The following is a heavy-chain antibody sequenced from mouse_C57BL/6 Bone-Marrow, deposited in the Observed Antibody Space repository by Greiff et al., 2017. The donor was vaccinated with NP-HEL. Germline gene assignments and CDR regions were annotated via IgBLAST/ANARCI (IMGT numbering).Heavy chain of an antibody. Sequence: VQLQQPGAELVKPGASVKLSCKAPGYTFTSYWMHWVKQRPGQGLEWIGMIHPNSGSTNYNEKFKSKATLTVDKSSSTAYMQLSSLTSEDSAVYYCAREGIVATDYAMDYWGQGTSVTVSS. CDR3: AREGIVATDYAMDY. D-gene: IGHD1-1*01. CDR1: GYTFTSYW. J-gene: IGHJ4*01. V-gene: IGHV1-64*01. CDR2: IHPNSGST.